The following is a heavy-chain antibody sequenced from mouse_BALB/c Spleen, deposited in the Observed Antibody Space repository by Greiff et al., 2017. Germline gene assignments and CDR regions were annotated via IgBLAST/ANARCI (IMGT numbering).Heavy chain of an antibody. J-gene: IGHJ4*01. Sequence: VQLVESGGGLVKPGGSLKLSCAASGFTFSSYTMSWVRQTPEKRLEWVATISSGGGNTYYPDSVKGRFTISRDNAKNNLYLQMSSLRSEDTALYYCARSDYYGSVDYWGQGTSVTVSS. CDR1: GFTFSSYT. CDR2: ISSGGGNT. D-gene: IGHD1-1*01. V-gene: IGHV5-9*03. CDR3: ARSDYYGSVDY.